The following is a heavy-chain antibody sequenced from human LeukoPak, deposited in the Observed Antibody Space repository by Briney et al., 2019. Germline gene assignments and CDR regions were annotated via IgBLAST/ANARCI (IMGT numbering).Heavy chain of an antibody. Sequence: PGGSLRLSCAASGFTFSSYAMSWVRQAPGKGLEWVSAISGSGGSTYYADSVKGRLTISRDNSKNTLYLQMNSLRAEDTAVYYCAKKPLSYDSSGYIFDYWGQGTLVTVSS. CDR2: ISGSGGST. CDR3: AKKPLSYDSSGYIFDY. J-gene: IGHJ4*02. V-gene: IGHV3-23*01. D-gene: IGHD3-22*01. CDR1: GFTFSSYA.